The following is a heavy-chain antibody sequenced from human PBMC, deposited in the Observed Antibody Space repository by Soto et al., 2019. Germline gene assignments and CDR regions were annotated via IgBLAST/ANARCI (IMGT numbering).Heavy chain of an antibody. CDR1: GGSISSYY. D-gene: IGHD4-17*01. CDR2: IYYSGST. Sequence: QVQLQESGPGLVKPSETLSLTCTVSGGSISSYYWSWIRQPPGKGLEWIGYIYYSGSTNYNPSLKSRVTISVDTSKNQFSLTLSSVTAADTAVYYCARLTEDNTVTTSVDDAFDIWGQGTMVTVSS. V-gene: IGHV4-59*01. CDR3: ARLTEDNTVTTSVDDAFDI. J-gene: IGHJ3*02.